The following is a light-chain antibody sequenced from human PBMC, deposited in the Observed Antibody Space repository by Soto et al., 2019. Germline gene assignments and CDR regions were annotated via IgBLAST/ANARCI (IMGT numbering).Light chain of an antibody. CDR3: QQYGSSPIT. V-gene: IGKV3-20*01. CDR2: GAS. Sequence: EIVLTQSPGTLSLSPGERATLSCRASQSMGSNVAWYQQKPGQAPRLLIYGASSRATGIPDRFSGSGSGTDFTLTISRLEPEDFAVYYCQQYGSSPITFGQGTRLEIK. J-gene: IGKJ5*01. CDR1: QSMGSN.